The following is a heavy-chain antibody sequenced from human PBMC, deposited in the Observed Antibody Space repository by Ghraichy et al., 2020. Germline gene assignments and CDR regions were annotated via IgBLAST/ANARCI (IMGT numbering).Heavy chain of an antibody. CDR2: TFYTGTT. D-gene: IGHD4-11*01. J-gene: IGHJ4*02. Sequence: SQTLSLTCTVSGASVSSGSFYWSWLRQSPGKGLEWMGYTFYTGTTTYNPSLKSRVTILKDTSKSQFSLKLSSVTAADTAVYYCAADRLDVGNFYSFDYWGQGILVTVSS. CDR1: GASVSSGSFY. CDR3: AADRLDVGNFYSFDY. V-gene: IGHV4-61*01.